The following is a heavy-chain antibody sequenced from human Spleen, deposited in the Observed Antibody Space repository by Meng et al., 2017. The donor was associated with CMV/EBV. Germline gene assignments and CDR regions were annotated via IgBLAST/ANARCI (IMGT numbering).Heavy chain of an antibody. CDR3: ARDQGIDAFDI. J-gene: IGHJ3*02. V-gene: IGHV3-21*01. CDR1: GFTFSSYS. Sequence: GESLKISCAASGFTFSSYSMNWVRQAPGKGLEWVSSISSSSSYIYYADSVKGRFTISRDNAKNSLYLQMNSLRAEDTAVYYCARDQGIDAFDIWGQGTMVTVSS. CDR2: ISSSSSYI.